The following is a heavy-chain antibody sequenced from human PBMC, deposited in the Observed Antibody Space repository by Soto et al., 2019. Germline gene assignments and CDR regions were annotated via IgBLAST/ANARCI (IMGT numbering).Heavy chain of an antibody. CDR1: GGSFSGYY. CDR2: INHSGST. V-gene: IGHV4-34*01. J-gene: IGHJ6*03. CDR3: ARDVVIILGYYYYYYMDA. D-gene: IGHD3-3*01. Sequence: PSETLSLTCAVYGGSFSGYYWSWIRQPPGKGLEWIGEINHSGSTNYNPSLKSRVTISVDTSKNQFSLKLSSVTAADTAVYYCARDVVIILGYYYYYYMDAWGKGTTVTVSS.